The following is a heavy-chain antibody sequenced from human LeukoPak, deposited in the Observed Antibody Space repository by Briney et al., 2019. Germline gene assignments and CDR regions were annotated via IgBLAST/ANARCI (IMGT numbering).Heavy chain of an antibody. Sequence: PSETLSLTCTVSGGSMSNYYWNWIRQPPGKGLEWLGYIHSSGSTNYNPALKSRVTISVDTSKNHFSLKLSSVTAADTAIYYCARDSRDSSGYYHAGMDVWGQGTTVTVSS. J-gene: IGHJ6*02. CDR1: GGSMSNYY. D-gene: IGHD3-22*01. CDR3: ARDSRDSSGYYHAGMDV. V-gene: IGHV4-59*01. CDR2: IHSSGST.